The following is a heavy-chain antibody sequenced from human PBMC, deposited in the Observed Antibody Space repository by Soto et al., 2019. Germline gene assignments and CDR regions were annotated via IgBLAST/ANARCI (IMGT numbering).Heavy chain of an antibody. Sequence: QAQLVQSGADLKKPGAAVYVSFKASGYTFISYALHWVRQAPGQRPEWMGWINTGNGNTKYSQKFKGRLAFTRDTSANTSYMELSSLTSEDTVVYYCARGSSMVRGVISWFDSWGQGILVAL. J-gene: IGHJ5*01. CDR2: INTGNGNT. D-gene: IGHD3-10*01. CDR1: GYTFISYA. V-gene: IGHV1-3*04. CDR3: ARGSSMVRGVISWFDS.